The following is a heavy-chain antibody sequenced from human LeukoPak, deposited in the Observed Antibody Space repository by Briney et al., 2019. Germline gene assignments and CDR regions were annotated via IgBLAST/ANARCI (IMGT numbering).Heavy chain of an antibody. CDR2: ISSSGSTI. J-gene: IGHJ4*02. CDR3: AKVGYYYGSGSYYNPIDY. V-gene: IGHV3-48*03. D-gene: IGHD3-10*01. CDR1: GFTFSSYE. Sequence: GGSLRLSCAASGFTFSSYEMNWVRQAPGKGLEWVSYISSSGSTIYYADSVKGRFTISRDNAKNSLYLQMNSLRAEDTALYYCAKVGYYYGSGSYYNPIDYWGQGTLVTVSS.